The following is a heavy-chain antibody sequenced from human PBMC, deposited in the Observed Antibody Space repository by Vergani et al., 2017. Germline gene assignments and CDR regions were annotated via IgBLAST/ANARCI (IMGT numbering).Heavy chain of an antibody. D-gene: IGHD4-23*01. V-gene: IGHV3-21*04. CDR1: GFTFSSYS. J-gene: IGHJ4*02. CDR3: ATDYGGNSLTFDY. CDR2: ISSSSSYI. Sequence: EVQLVESGGGLVKPGGSLRLSCAASGFTFSSYSMNWVRQAPGKGLEWVSSISSSSSYIYYADSVKGRFTISRDNAKNSLYLQMNSLRAEDTAVYYCATDYGGNSLTFDYWGQGTLVTVSS.